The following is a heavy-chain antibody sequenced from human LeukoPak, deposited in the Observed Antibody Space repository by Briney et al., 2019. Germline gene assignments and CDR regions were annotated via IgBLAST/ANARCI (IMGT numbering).Heavy chain of an antibody. CDR3: ATGRSYSGSSDAFEI. D-gene: IGHD1-26*01. CDR2: FDPEDGET. CDR1: GYTFTSYG. V-gene: IGHV1-24*01. Sequence: VASVKVSCKASGYTFTSYGISWVRQAPGKGLEWMGGFDPEDGETIYAQKFQGRVTMTEDTSADIAYMELSSLRSEDTAVYYCATGRSYSGSSDAFEIWGQGTMVTVSS. J-gene: IGHJ3*02.